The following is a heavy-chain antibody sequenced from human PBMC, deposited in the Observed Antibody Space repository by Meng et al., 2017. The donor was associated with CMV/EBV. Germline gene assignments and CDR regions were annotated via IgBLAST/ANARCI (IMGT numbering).Heavy chain of an antibody. D-gene: IGHD5-24*01. J-gene: IGHJ3*02. CDR2: INPNSGGT. CDR1: GYTFTGYY. V-gene: IGHV1-2*02. CDR3: ARKSRWLTRGDAFDI. Sequence: ASVKVSCKASGYTFTGYYMHWVRQAPGRGLEWMGWINPNSGGTNYAQKFQGRVTMTRDTSISTAYMELSRLRSDDTAVYYCARKSRWLTRGDAFDIWGQGTMVTVSS.